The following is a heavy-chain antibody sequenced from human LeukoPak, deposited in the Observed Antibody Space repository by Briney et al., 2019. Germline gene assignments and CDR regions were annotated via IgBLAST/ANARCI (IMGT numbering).Heavy chain of an antibody. CDR1: GFTFSSYA. CDR3: AKDMFSGYAFWSGSDY. CDR2: ISGSGGST. V-gene: IGHV3-23*01. D-gene: IGHD3-3*01. J-gene: IGHJ4*02. Sequence: GGSLRLSCAASGFTFSSYAMSWVRQAPGKGLEWVSAISGSGGSTYYADSVKGRFTISRDNSKNTLYLQMNSLRAEDTAVYYCAKDMFSGYAFWSGSDYWGQGTLVTVSS.